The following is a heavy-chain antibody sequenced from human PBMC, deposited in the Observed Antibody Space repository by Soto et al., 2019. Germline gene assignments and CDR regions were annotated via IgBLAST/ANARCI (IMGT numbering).Heavy chain of an antibody. CDR2: IDWDDDK. V-gene: IGHV2-70*11. J-gene: IGHJ6*02. CDR1: GFSLSTSGMC. D-gene: IGHD6-19*01. CDR3: ARSRIAVAGTYGYYILDV. Sequence: YGPTRVNPTQTLTLTCTCAGFSLSTSGMCVSWIRQPPGKTLEWLARIDWDDDKYYSTSLKTRLTISKDTSKNQVVLTMTNMDPVDTATYYCARSRIAVAGTYGYYILDVWGQGTMLTVFS.